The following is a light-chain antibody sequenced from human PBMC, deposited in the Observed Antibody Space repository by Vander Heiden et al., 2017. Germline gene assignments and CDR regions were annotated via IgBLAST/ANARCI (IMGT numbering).Light chain of an antibody. CDR1: SNNSGSNY. Sequence: QSVFTQPPSVSAAPGPKVTICCAGSSNNSGSNYVSWYQQLPGTAPKLLIYDNNKRPSGIPDRFSGSKSGTSATLGITGVQTGDEADYYCGTWDTSLSVVVFGGGTKLTVL. CDR2: DNN. J-gene: IGLJ2*01. CDR3: GTWDTSLSVVV. V-gene: IGLV1-51*01.